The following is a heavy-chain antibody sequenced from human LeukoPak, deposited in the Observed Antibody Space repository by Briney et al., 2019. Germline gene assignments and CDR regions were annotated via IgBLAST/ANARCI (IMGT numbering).Heavy chain of an antibody. V-gene: IGHV3-20*04. CDR2: INWNGGST. CDR3: RLNGDYSDAFDI. J-gene: IGHJ3*02. Sequence: GGSLRLSCAASGFTFDDYGMSWVRQAPGKGLEWVSGINWNGGSTGYADSVKGRFTISRDNAKNSLYLQMNSLRAEDTALYYCRLNGDYSDAFDIWGQGTMVTVSS. CDR1: GFTFDDYG. D-gene: IGHD4-17*01.